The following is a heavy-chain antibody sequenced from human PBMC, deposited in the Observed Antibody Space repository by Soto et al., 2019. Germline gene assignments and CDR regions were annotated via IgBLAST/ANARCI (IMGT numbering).Heavy chain of an antibody. CDR1: GGTFSSYA. J-gene: IGHJ2*01. Sequence: QVQLAQSGAEVKKPGSSVKVSCKASGGTFSSYAISWVRQAPGQGLEWMGGIIPIFGTANYAQKFQGRVTIPADESTSTAYMELSSLRSEDTAVYYCARVNVGGSGSDSGETTWYFDLWGRGTLVTVSS. CDR2: IIPIFGTA. V-gene: IGHV1-69*01. CDR3: ARVNVGGSGSDSGETTWYFDL. D-gene: IGHD3-10*01.